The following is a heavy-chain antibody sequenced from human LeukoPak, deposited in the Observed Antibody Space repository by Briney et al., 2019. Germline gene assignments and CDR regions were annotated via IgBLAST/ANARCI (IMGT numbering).Heavy chain of an antibody. CDR3: ARDGAAIRFDP. CDR1: GGSISNYY. Sequence: SETLSLTCTVSGGSISNYYWSWIRQPAGKGLGWIGRIYSSGSTNNNPSFKSRVTMSVDTSNNQFSLKLTSVTAADTAVYYCARDGAAIRFDPWGQGTLVTVSS. CDR2: IYSSGST. D-gene: IGHD5-24*01. V-gene: IGHV4-4*07. J-gene: IGHJ5*02.